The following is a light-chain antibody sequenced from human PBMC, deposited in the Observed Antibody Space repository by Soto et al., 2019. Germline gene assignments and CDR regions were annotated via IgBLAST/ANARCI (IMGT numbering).Light chain of an antibody. CDR2: AAS. V-gene: IGKV1-8*01. J-gene: IGKJ5*01. CDR1: QGISSY. Sequence: IPMTQSPSSFSASTGDRVTITCRASQGISSYLAWYQQKPGKAPKLLIYAASTLQSGVPSRFSGSGSGTDLTLTISCLQSEDFATYYCQQHNSFSITFGQGTRLEI. CDR3: QQHNSFSIT.